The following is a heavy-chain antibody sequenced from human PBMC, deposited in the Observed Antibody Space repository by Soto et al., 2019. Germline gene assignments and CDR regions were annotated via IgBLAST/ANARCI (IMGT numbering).Heavy chain of an antibody. CDR1: AYTFTTYF. Sequence: QVQLVQSGAEVKKPGASVRVSRKASAYTFTTYFMHWVRQAPGQGLEWMGKINPSGGSTTYALAFQGRGTLTTDTSTKTIYVDLNSVRDEDTAVYDWARVGQWADGFDLWGLGTMVTVSS. V-gene: IGHV1-46*03. D-gene: IGHD1-26*01. J-gene: IGHJ3*01. CDR3: ARVGQWADGFDL. CDR2: INPSGGST.